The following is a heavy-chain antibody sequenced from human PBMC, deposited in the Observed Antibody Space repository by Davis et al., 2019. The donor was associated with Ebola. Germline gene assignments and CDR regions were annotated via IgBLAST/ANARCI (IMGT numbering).Heavy chain of an antibody. J-gene: IGHJ6*02. CDR3: ARGPHYYGMDV. Sequence: MPGGSLRLSCAVSGGSISSSNWWSWIRQPPGKGLEWIGEINHSGSTNYNPSLKSRVTISVDTSKNQFSLKLSSVTAADTAVYYCARGPHYYGMDVWGQGTTVTVSS. CDR2: INHSGST. V-gene: IGHV4-4*02. CDR1: GGSISSSNW.